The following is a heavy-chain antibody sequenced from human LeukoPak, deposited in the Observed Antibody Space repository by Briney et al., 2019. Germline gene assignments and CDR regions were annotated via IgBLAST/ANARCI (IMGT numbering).Heavy chain of an antibody. D-gene: IGHD2-15*01. CDR1: GYSFTTYW. CDR2: IYPYDSDT. Sequence: GESLKISCKGSGYSFTTYWIGWARQMPGKGLEWMGVIYPYDSDTRYSPSFQGQVSISVDKSISTAYLQWSSLKASDTAMFYCARLGYCSSGLCYGGDYWGQGTLVTVSS. CDR3: ARLGYCSSGLCYGGDY. J-gene: IGHJ4*02. V-gene: IGHV5-51*01.